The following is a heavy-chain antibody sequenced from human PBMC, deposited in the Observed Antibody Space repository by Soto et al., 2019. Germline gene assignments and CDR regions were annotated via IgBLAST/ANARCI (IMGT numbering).Heavy chain of an antibody. CDR1: GFTFSSYG. V-gene: IGHV3-33*01. CDR2: IWYDGSNK. Sequence: GGSLRLSCAASGFTFSSYGMHWVRQAPGKGLEWVAVIWYDGSNKYYADSVKGRFTISRDNSKNTLYLQMNSLRAEDTAVYYCAIFSTSGILTGLSPIKGGEDRYYFDYWGQGTLVTVSS. J-gene: IGHJ4*02. D-gene: IGHD3-9*01. CDR3: AIFSTSGILTGLSPIKGGEDRYYFDY.